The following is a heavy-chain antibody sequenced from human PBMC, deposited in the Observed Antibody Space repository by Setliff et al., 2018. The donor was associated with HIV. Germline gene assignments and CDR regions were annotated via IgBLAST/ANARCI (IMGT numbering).Heavy chain of an antibody. V-gene: IGHV4-38-2*02. Sequence: PSETLSLTCTVTGYSISSGYYWAWIRQPPGKGLEWIGYIYHAGNTYYNPSLLSRVTISVDTSKNQFSLKLSSVTAADTALYFCARAPNSPYYSNVWYADHWGQGTLVTVAS. CDR2: IYHAGNT. D-gene: IGHD3-22*01. CDR3: ARAPNSPYYSNVWYADH. CDR1: GYSISSGYY. J-gene: IGHJ5*02.